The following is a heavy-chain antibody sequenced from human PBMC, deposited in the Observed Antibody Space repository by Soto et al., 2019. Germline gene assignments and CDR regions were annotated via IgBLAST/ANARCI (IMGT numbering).Heavy chain of an antibody. CDR2: ISGSGGST. V-gene: IGHV3-23*01. CDR1: GFTFSSYA. J-gene: IGHJ5*02. CDR3: AKDLRWQYQLPKYDNLFDP. Sequence: GGSLRLSCAASGFTFSSYAMSWVRQAPGKGLEWVSAISGSGGSTYYADSVKGRFTISRDNSKNTLYLQMNSLRAEDTAVYYCAKDLRWQYQLPKYDNLFDPRGQRSSVTGSS. D-gene: IGHD2-2*01.